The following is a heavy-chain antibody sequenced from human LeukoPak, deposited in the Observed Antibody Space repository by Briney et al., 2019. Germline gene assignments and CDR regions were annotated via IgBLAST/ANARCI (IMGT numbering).Heavy chain of an antibody. V-gene: IGHV3-48*01. CDR2: INGSSAAI. Sequence: GGSLRLSCAASGFSFSNYAMNWVRQAPGKGLEWVSYINGSSAAIYYADSVEGRFTISRDKAKNSLYLQMNSLRAEDTAVYYCARDPSRGYNYYSYMDVWGKGTTVTVSS. CDR1: GFSFSNYA. D-gene: IGHD6-13*01. J-gene: IGHJ6*03. CDR3: ARDPSRGYNYYSYMDV.